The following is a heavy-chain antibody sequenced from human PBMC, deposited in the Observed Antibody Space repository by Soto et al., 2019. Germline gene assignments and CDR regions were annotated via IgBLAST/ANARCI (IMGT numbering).Heavy chain of an antibody. V-gene: IGHV3-33*01. CDR1: GFTFSSYG. Sequence: QVQLVESGGGVVQPGRSPRLSCAASGFTFSSYGMHWVRQAPGKGLEWVAVIWYDGSNKYYADSVKGRFTISRDNSKNTLYLQMNSLRAEDTAVYYCARGSKPGGKPGLDYWGQGTLVTVSS. D-gene: IGHD3-10*01. CDR2: IWYDGSNK. CDR3: ARGSKPGGKPGLDY. J-gene: IGHJ4*02.